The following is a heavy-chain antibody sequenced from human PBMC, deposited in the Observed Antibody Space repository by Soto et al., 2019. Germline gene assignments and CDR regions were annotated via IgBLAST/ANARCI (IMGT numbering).Heavy chain of an antibody. CDR1: GGPISSNAYY. CDR3: ARRPKRGSYSWCFDY. CDR2: VYYSGSA. D-gene: IGHD1-26*01. Sequence: SETLSLTCTVSGGPISSNAYYWGWIRQPPGKGLEWIGSVYYSGSANYKPPLKSRLTMSVDTSKNQFSLKLISVTAADTAVYYCARRPKRGSYSWCFDYWGQGALVTVSS. J-gene: IGHJ4*02. V-gene: IGHV4-39*01.